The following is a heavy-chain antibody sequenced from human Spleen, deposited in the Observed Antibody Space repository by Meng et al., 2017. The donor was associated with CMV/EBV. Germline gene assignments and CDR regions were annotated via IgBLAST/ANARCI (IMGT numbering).Heavy chain of an antibody. J-gene: IGHJ3*01. CDR3: VRVALVILLSAFDV. CDR2: IYYTGTT. CDR1: GGSISSSSYY. Sequence: SQTLSLTCGVSGGSISSSSYYWGWIRQPPGKGLEYIGTIYYTGTTYYNPSLRGRVTISMDTSRNQFSLKLSSVTAADTAVYYCVRVALVILLSAFDVWGQGTQVTVSS. V-gene: IGHV4-39*07. D-gene: IGHD4-23*01.